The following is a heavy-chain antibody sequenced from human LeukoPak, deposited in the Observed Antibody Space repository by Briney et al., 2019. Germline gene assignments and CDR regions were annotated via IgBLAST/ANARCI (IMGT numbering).Heavy chain of an antibody. CDR3: ARATLVPAAIEVVPYYYMDV. D-gene: IGHD2-2*01. V-gene: IGHV1-69*05. Sequence: SVKVSCEASGGTFSSYAISWVRQAPGQGLEWMGGIIPIFGTANYAQKFQGRVTITTDESTSTAYMELSSLRSEDTAVYYCARATLVPAAIEVVPYYYMDVWGKGTTVTVSS. CDR1: GGTFSSYA. CDR2: IIPIFGTA. J-gene: IGHJ6*03.